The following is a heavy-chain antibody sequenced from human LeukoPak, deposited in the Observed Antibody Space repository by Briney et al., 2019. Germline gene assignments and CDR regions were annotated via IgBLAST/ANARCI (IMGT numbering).Heavy chain of an antibody. CDR3: ARYSSGFDY. CDR2: ISSRSSQI. J-gene: IGHJ4*02. CDR1: GFTFSSYI. Sequence: GGALRLSCAASGFTFSSYIMNWVRQAPGKGLEWVSSISSRSSQIYYADSVKGRFTISRDNAKNSLYLQMNSLRAEDTAVHYCARYSSGFDYWGQGTLVTVSS. D-gene: IGHD3-22*01. V-gene: IGHV3-21*01.